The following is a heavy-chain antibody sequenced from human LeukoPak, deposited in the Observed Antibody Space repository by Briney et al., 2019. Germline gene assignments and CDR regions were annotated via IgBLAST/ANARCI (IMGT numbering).Heavy chain of an antibody. J-gene: IGHJ6*02. Sequence: PGGSLRLSCIASGFAFNSYEMNWVRQAPGKGLEWVSYISSSGSIKHYADSVKGRFTISRDNSKNTLYLQMNSLRAEDTAVYYCARYDARYGMDVWGQGTTVTVSS. CDR1: GFAFNSYE. V-gene: IGHV3-48*03. CDR2: ISSSGSIK. CDR3: ARYDARYGMDV. D-gene: IGHD1-1*01.